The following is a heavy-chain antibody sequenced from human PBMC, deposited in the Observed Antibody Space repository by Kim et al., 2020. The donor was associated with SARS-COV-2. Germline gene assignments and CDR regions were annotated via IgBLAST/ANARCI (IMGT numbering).Heavy chain of an antibody. Sequence: SETLSLTCTVSGYSISSGYYWGWIRQPPGKGLEWIGSIYHSGSTYYNPSLKSRVTISVDTSKNQFSLKLSSVTAADTAVYYCARDRGVVSPLGWFDPWG. V-gene: IGHV4-38-2*02. D-gene: IGHD3-10*01. CDR2: IYHSGST. CDR1: GYSISSGYY. CDR3: ARDRGVVSPLGWFDP. J-gene: IGHJ5*02.